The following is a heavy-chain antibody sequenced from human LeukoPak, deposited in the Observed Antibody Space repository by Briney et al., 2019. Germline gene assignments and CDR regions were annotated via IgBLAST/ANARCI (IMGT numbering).Heavy chain of an antibody. J-gene: IGHJ6*02. CDR3: AKDDGSELGYYYGMDV. CDR1: GFTFDDYA. Sequence: GRSLRLSCAASGFTFDDYAMHWVRQAPGKGLEWDSGISWNSGSKGYADSVKGRFTISRDNAKNSLYLQMNSLRAEDTALYYCAKDDGSELGYYYGMDVWGQGTTVTVSS. CDR2: ISWNSGSK. D-gene: IGHD6-19*01. V-gene: IGHV3-9*01.